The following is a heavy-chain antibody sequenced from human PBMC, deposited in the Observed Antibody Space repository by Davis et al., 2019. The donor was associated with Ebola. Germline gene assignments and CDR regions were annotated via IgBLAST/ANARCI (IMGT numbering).Heavy chain of an antibody. J-gene: IGHJ4*02. V-gene: IGHV3-11*04. CDR2: ISSSSSTI. CDR1: GFTFSDYY. D-gene: IGHD3-16*02. Sequence: PGGSLRLSCAASGFTFSDYYMSWIRQAPGKGLEWVSYISSSSSTIYYADSVKGRFTISRDNAKNSLYLQMNSLRDEDTAVYYCAITRGGLRMGELSLVGYYWGQGTLVTVSS. CDR3: AITRGGLRMGELSLVGYY.